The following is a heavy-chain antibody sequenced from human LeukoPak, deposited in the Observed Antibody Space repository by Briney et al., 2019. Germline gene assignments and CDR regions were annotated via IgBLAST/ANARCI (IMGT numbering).Heavy chain of an antibody. Sequence: GGSLRLSCAASGFTFSSYWMHWVRQVPGKGLEWVSSISAGGDSTHYADAVKGRFTISRDNSKNTLYLQMNGLRADDTAVYYCTKTGITTIYDAFDMCGQGTVVTVSS. CDR1: GFTFSSYW. V-gene: IGHV3-23*01. D-gene: IGHD4-11*01. CDR3: TKTGITTIYDAFDM. CDR2: ISAGGDST. J-gene: IGHJ3*02.